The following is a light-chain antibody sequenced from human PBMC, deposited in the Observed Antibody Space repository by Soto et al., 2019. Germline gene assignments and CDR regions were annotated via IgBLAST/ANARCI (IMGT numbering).Light chain of an antibody. V-gene: IGKV3D-15*01. Sequence: EILLTQSPGTMFLSPGESATLSCRASQRVSSNNLAWYQQRPGQAPRVVIYGASTRATGIPERFSGSGSGTEFTLTISSLQSEDFAVYYCQQYNNWAPWTFGQGTKVDI. CDR3: QQYNNWAPWT. CDR2: GAS. CDR1: QRVSSN. J-gene: IGKJ1*01.